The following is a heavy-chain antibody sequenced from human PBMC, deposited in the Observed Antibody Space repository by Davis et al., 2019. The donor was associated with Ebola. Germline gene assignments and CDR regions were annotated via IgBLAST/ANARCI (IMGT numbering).Heavy chain of an antibody. CDR1: GGSISSYY. CDR2: IYYSGST. D-gene: IGHD3-3*01. J-gene: IGHJ6*02. V-gene: IGHV4-59*01. CDR3: AREFLEWFGGHYYYYGMDV. Sequence: PSETLSLTCTVSGGSISSYYWSWIRQPPGKGLEWIGSIYYSGSTYYNPSLKSRVTISVDTSKNQFSLKLSSVTAADTAVYYCAREFLEWFGGHYYYYGMDVWGQGTTVTVSS.